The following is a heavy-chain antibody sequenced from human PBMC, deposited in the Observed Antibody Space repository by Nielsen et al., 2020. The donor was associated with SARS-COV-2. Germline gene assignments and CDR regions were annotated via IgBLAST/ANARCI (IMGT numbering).Heavy chain of an antibody. Sequence: ASVKVSCKASGYTFTSYGISWVRQAPGQGLEWMGWISAYNGNTNYAQKLQGRVTMTTDTSTSTAYMELRSLRSDDTAVYYCARDVTAYDCWSGHTQEAFDIWGQGTMVTVSS. V-gene: IGHV1-18*01. J-gene: IGHJ3*02. CDR3: ARDVTAYDCWSGHTQEAFDI. CDR2: ISAYNGNT. CDR1: GYTFTSYG. D-gene: IGHD3-3*01.